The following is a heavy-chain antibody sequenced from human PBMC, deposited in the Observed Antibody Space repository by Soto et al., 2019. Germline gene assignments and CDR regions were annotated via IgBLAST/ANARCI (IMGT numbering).Heavy chain of an antibody. CDR2: INPGSTTR. J-gene: IGHJ4*02. V-gene: IGHV3-48*02. CDR3: VRALKGNSYGYFY. D-gene: IGHD5-18*01. Sequence: EVQLVESGGGLVQPGGSLRLSCTVSGLTFTTYNFNWVRQAPGKGLEWISFINPGSTTRHYGDSVKGRFTISRDNAKNSLYLQMNSLTDADAAVYYCVRALKGNSYGYFYWGQGTRVTVSS. CDR1: GLTFTTYN.